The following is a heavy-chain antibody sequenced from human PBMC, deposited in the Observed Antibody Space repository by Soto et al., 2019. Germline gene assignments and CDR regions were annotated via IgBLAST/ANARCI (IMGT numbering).Heavy chain of an antibody. J-gene: IGHJ4*02. D-gene: IGHD3-3*01. CDR1: GGTFSSYA. V-gene: IGHV1-69*13. Sequence: SVKVSCKASGGTFSSYAISWVRQAPGQGLEWMGGIIPIFGTANYAQKFQGRVTITADESTSTAYMELSSLRSEDTAVYYCATPKPGETPGVVISIHYFDYWGQGSLVTVSS. CDR2: IIPIFGTA. CDR3: ATPKPGETPGVVISIHYFDY.